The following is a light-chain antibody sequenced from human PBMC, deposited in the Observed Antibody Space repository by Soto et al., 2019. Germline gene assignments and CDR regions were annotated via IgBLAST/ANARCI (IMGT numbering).Light chain of an antibody. CDR1: QSVLYSSNNKNY. Sequence: DIVMTQSPDSLAVSLGEGATINCKSSQSVLYSSNNKNYLAWYQQKPGQPPKLLIYWASTRESGVPDRFSGRGSGTDFTLTISRLQAEDVAVYYCQQYYSAPLTFGGGNKVEIK. V-gene: IGKV4-1*01. J-gene: IGKJ4*01. CDR3: QQYYSAPLT. CDR2: WAS.